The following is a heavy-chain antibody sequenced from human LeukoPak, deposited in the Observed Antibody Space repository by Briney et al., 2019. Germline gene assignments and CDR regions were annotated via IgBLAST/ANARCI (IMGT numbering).Heavy chain of an antibody. Sequence: PSETLSLTCTVSGGSISSGDYYWSWIRQPPGKGLEWLGYIYYSGSTYYNPSLKSRVTISVDTSKNQFSLKLSSVTAADTAVYYCARGIAGSDIDYWGQGTLVTVSS. D-gene: IGHD6-13*01. CDR2: IYYSGST. CDR3: ARGIAGSDIDY. CDR1: GGSISSGDYY. V-gene: IGHV4-30-4*01. J-gene: IGHJ4*02.